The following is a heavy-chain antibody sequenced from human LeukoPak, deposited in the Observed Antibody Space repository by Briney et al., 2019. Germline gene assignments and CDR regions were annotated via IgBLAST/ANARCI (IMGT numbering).Heavy chain of an antibody. V-gene: IGHV4-4*07. CDR2: IYTTGST. D-gene: IGHD3-16*02. CDR1: GGSISSYY. Sequence: SETLSLTCTVSGGSISSYYWSWIRQPAGKGLEWIGRIYTTGSTNYNPALQSQVTMSVDTSKNQFSLKLSSVTAADTAVYYCARDRDYVWGSYRPYFDYWGQGTLVTVSS. CDR3: ARDRDYVWGSYRPYFDY. J-gene: IGHJ4*02.